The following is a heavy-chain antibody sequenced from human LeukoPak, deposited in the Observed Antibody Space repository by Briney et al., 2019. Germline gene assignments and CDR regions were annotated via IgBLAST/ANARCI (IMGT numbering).Heavy chain of an antibody. J-gene: IGHJ4*02. Sequence: SETLSLTCTVSGGSISSSSYYWGWIRQPPGKGLEWIANIYYSGSTYLNPSLKSRVTISIDTSKNQFSLKLTSVTAADTAVYYCARVYWYYFDYWGQGTLVTVSS. D-gene: IGHD2-8*02. V-gene: IGHV4-39*01. CDR2: IYYSGST. CDR1: GGSISSSSYY. CDR3: ARVYWYYFDY.